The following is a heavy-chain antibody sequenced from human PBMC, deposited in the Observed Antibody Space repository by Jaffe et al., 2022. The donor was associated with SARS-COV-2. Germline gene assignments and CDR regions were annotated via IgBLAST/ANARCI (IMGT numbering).Heavy chain of an antibody. V-gene: IGHV3-23*01. D-gene: IGHD2-8*01. Sequence: EVQLLESGGGLVQPGGSLRLSCAASGFTFDNYAMNWVRQAPGKGLEWISVVSVYGGATYYKDSVKGRFTISRDNSRSMLYLQMNSLTAEDTAVYYCVRGGSSRLYLFDYWGQGTVVTVSS. CDR2: VSVYGGAT. J-gene: IGHJ4*02. CDR1: GFTFDNYA. CDR3: VRGGSSRLYLFDY.